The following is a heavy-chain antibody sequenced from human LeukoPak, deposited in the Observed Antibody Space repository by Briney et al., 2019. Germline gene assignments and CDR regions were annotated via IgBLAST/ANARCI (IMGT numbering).Heavy chain of an antibody. Sequence: GASVKVSCKASGYTFTSYAISWVRQAPGQGLEWMGWISGYNGNTKYAQKVQGRVTMTTDTSTSTAYMELRSLRSDDTAVYYCARGEAHSSTYYFDYWGQGTLVTVSS. CDR1: GYTFTSYA. V-gene: IGHV1-18*01. J-gene: IGHJ4*02. D-gene: IGHD3-22*01. CDR2: ISGYNGNT. CDR3: ARGEAHSSTYYFDY.